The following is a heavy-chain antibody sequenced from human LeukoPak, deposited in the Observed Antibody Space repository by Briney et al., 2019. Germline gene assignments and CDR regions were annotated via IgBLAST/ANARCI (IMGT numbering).Heavy chain of an antibody. D-gene: IGHD2-15*01. CDR1: GGSFSGYY. Sequence: TSETLSLTCAVYGGSFSGYYWSWIRQPPGKGLEWIGEINHSGSTNYNPSLKSRVTISVDTSKNQFSLKLSSVTAADTAVYYCARDCSGGSCYPIEGFDPWGQGTLVTVSS. V-gene: IGHV4-34*01. CDR3: ARDCSGGSCYPIEGFDP. J-gene: IGHJ5*02. CDR2: INHSGST.